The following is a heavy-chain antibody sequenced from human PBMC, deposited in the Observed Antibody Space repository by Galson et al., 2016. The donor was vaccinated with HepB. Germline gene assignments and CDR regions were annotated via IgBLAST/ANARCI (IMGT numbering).Heavy chain of an antibody. CDR2: INQDGSEK. J-gene: IGHJ4*02. Sequence: SLRLSCAASGFMFSTYWMTWVRQAPGKGLEWVANINQDGSEKYHVDSVKGRFTISKDNGKNSLFLQLNSLRAEDTAVYYCARDAGYHQIDYWGQGTLVTGSA. V-gene: IGHV3-7*03. CDR3: ARDAGYHQIDY. D-gene: IGHD3-16*02. CDR1: GFMFSTYW.